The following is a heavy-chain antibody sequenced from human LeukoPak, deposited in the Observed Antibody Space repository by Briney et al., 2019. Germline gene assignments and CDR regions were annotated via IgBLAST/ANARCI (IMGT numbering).Heavy chain of an antibody. CDR1: GDSLSSNSAS. V-gene: IGHV6-1*01. J-gene: IGHJ3*02. CDR2: TYYRSKWYN. CDR3: SRGSAFDI. Sequence: SQTLSLTCGISGDSLSSNSASSNWSRQSPSRGLEWLGRTYYRSKWYNDYAESVKSRIIINPDTSKNQFSLQLNSVTPEDTAVYYCSRGSAFDIWGHGTMVTVSS.